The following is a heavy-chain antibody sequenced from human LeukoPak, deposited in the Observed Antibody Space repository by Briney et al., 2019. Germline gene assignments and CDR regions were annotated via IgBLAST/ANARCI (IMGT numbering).Heavy chain of an antibody. V-gene: IGHV1-24*01. D-gene: IGHD3-3*01. CDR3: ATGERRFLEWLGLGY. Sequence: ASVKVSCKVSGYTLTELSMHWVRQAPGKGLEWMGGSDPEDGETIYAQKFQGRVTMTEDTSTDTAYMELSSLRSEDTAVYYCATGERRFLEWLGLGYWGQGTLVTVSS. J-gene: IGHJ4*02. CDR2: SDPEDGET. CDR1: GYTLTELS.